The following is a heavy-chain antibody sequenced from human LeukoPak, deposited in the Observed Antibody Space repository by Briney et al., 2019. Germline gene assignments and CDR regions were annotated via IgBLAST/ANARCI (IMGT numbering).Heavy chain of an antibody. Sequence: PSQTLSLTCSVSGGSISGDHGSCIRHPAGEGLECLGRIYTGSGTTYYNPLLKSRVTLSADTYKNQVSLILSSVTAADTAVYYCARDHGRRGVPVSSISAGLFNWFDPWGQGTLVTVSS. CDR1: GGSISGDH. J-gene: IGHJ5*02. V-gene: IGHV4-4*07. D-gene: IGHD6-25*01. CDR2: IYTGSGTT. CDR3: ARDHGRRGVPVSSISAGLFNWFDP.